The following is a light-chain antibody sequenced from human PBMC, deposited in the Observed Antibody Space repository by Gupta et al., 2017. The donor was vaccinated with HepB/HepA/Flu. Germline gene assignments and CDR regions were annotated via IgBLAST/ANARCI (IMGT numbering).Light chain of an antibody. J-gene: IGKJ1*01. CDR1: QSISSY. Sequence: DIQMTQSPSSLSASVGDRVTITCRASQSISSYLNWYQQKPGKAPKLLIYAASSWQSGVTSRFSGSGSGIDFTLTSSRRQHEDFASYYCQHSYSNPRGTFGQGTKVEIK. V-gene: IGKV1-39*01. CDR3: QHSYSNPRGT. CDR2: AAS.